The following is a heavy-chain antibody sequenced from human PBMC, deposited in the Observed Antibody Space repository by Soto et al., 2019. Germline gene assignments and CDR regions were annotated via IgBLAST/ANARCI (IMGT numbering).Heavy chain of an antibody. J-gene: IGHJ3*02. Sequence: PGGSLRLSCAASGFTFSSYGMHWVRQAPGKGLEWVAVISYDGSNKYYADSVKGRFTISRDNSKNTLYLQMNSLRAEDTAVYYCARADDILTGNDAFDIWGQGTMVTVSS. V-gene: IGHV3-30*03. CDR1: GFTFSSYG. CDR2: ISYDGSNK. CDR3: ARADDILTGNDAFDI. D-gene: IGHD3-9*01.